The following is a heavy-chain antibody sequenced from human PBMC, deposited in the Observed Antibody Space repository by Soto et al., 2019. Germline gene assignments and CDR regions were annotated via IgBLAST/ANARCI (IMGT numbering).Heavy chain of an antibody. D-gene: IGHD2-2*01. V-gene: IGHV1-18*01. J-gene: IGHJ5*02. CDR2: ISAYTDPP. CDR1: GYTFTNFG. Sequence: QVQLVQSGAEVKKPGASVKVSCRASGYTFTNFGVTWVRRAPGQGLEWMGWISAYTDPPNYAQKFQGRVTMTIDTSTSTAYMDLRSLTSDDTAVYYCARVIPGVEAWFDPWGQGTLVTVSS. CDR3: ARVIPGVEAWFDP.